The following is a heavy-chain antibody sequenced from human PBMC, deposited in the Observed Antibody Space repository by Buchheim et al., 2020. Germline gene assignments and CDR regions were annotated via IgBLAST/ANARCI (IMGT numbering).Heavy chain of an antibody. V-gene: IGHV4-39*01. CDR3: ARRDYGGQSGYDP. Sequence: QLHLQESGPGVVKPSETLSLTCSVSGGSISISGYYWGWIRQPPGKGLEWIGSINYSGSTYYNPSLKSRVTISVDTSKNQFSLRLTTVTAADTAVYYCARRDYGGQSGYDPWGQGTL. D-gene: IGHD4-23*01. J-gene: IGHJ5*02. CDR2: INYSGST. CDR1: GGSISISGYY.